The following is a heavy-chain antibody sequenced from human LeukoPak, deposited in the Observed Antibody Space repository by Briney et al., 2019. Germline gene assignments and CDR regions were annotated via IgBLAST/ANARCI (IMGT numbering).Heavy chain of an antibody. Sequence: SSETLSLTCTVSGGSISSGDYYWSWIRQPPGKGLEWIGYIYYSGSTYYNPSLKSRVTISVDTSKNQFSLKLSSVTAADTAVYYCARELYYYDSSGYSWGQGTLVTVSS. CDR2: IYYSGST. D-gene: IGHD3-22*01. J-gene: IGHJ4*02. CDR1: GGSISSGDYY. CDR3: ARELYYYDSSGYS. V-gene: IGHV4-30-4*01.